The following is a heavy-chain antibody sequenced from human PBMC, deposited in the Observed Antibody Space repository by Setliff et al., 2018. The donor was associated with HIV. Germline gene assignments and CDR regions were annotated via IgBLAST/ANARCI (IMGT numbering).Heavy chain of an antibody. CDR3: ARGTVGATFLHNDY. Sequence: LRLSCEASGFTFSTYSMNWVRQAPGKGLEWVSSISSSSRSKYYADSVKGRFTISRDNAKNSLYLQMNSLTAEDTAVYYCARGTVGATFLHNDYWGQGTLVTVSS. D-gene: IGHD1-26*01. V-gene: IGHV3-21*01. CDR1: GFTFSTYS. CDR2: ISSSSRSK. J-gene: IGHJ4*02.